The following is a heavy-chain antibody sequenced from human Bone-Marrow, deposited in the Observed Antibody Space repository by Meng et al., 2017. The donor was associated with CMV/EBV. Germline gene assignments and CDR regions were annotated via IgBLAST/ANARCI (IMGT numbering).Heavy chain of an antibody. D-gene: IGHD3-16*01. Sequence: GSLRLSCTVSGGSISSSSYYWGWIRQPPGKGLEWIGSIYYSGSTYYNPSLKSRVTISVDTSKNQFSLKLSSVTAADTAVYYCTRRSRLGAEGQKGYDYWGQGTLVTVSS. CDR3: TRRSRLGAEGQKGYDY. J-gene: IGHJ4*02. CDR2: IYYSGST. CDR1: GGSISSSSYY. V-gene: IGHV4-39*07.